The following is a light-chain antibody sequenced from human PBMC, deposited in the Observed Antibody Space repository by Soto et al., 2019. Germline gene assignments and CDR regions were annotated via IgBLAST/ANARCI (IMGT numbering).Light chain of an antibody. CDR3: QQYNTYPWT. CDR2: KAS. J-gene: IGKJ1*01. V-gene: IGKV1-5*03. Sequence: DIQMTQSPSTLSASVGGRVTITCRASQSISSWLAWYQQKPGKARKLLIYKASSLEGGVPSRFSGSGSGTEFTLTISSLQPDDFATYYCQQYNTYPWTFGQGTKVEIK. CDR1: QSISSW.